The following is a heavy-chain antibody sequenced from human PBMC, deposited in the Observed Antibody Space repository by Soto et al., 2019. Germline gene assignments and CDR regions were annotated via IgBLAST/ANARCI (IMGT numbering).Heavy chain of an antibody. CDR3: ARLPGLPFARVEMATSYYYYGMDV. V-gene: IGHV5-51*01. CDR2: IYPGDSDT. D-gene: IGHD5-12*01. Sequence: GESLKISCKGSGYSFTSYWIGWVRQMPGKGLEWMGIIYPGDSDTRYSPSFQGQVTISADKSISTAYLQWSSLKASDTAMYYCARLPGLPFARVEMATSYYYYGMDVWGQGTTVTVSS. J-gene: IGHJ6*02. CDR1: GYSFTSYW.